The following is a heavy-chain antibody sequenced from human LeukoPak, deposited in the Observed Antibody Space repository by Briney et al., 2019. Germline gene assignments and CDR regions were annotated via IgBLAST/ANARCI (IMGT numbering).Heavy chain of an antibody. D-gene: IGHD2-21*02. V-gene: IGHV1-18*04. CDR3: ARDRAYCGGDCYEPSGT. J-gene: IGHJ5*02. CDR2: TSAYNGNT. Sequence: GASVKVSCKASGYTFTAYYMHWVRQAPGQGLEWMGWTSAYNGNTNYAQKLQGRVTMTTDTSTSTAYMELRSLRSDDTAVYYCARDRAYCGGDCYEPSGTWGQGTLVTVSS. CDR1: GYTFTAYY.